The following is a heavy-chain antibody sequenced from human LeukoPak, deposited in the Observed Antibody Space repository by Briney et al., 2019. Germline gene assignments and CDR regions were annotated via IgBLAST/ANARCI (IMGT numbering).Heavy chain of an antibody. J-gene: IGHJ4*02. V-gene: IGHV3-33*01. Sequence: PGRSLRLSCAASGFTFSSYGMHWVRQAPGKGLEWVAVIWYDGSNKYYADSVKGRFTISRDNSKNTLYLQMSSLRAEDTAVYYCARDLGLTGYLDYWGQGTLVTVSS. CDR1: GFTFSSYG. CDR3: ARDLGLTGYLDY. D-gene: IGHD3-9*01. CDR2: IWYDGSNK.